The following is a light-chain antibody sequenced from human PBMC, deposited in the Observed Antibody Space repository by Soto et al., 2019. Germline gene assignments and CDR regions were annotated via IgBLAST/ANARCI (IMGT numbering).Light chain of an antibody. CDR1: QGIRKD. CDR2: AAS. CDR3: LQQNSYPLT. Sequence: DIQMTQSPSSLSASVGDRVTITCRASQGIRKDLGWYQQKPGKAPKRLIYAASSLQSGVPSMFSGSGSGTEFTLTISSLRPEDYATYYCLQQNSYPLTFGGGTKVEIK. V-gene: IGKV1-17*01. J-gene: IGKJ4*01.